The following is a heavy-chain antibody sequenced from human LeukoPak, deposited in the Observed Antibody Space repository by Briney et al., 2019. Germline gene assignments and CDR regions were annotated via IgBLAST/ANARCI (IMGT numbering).Heavy chain of an antibody. CDR2: ISYDGSNK. J-gene: IGHJ4*02. CDR3: ATVYYDILTGYYRPPDY. CDR1: GFTFSSYA. V-gene: IGHV3-30*01. D-gene: IGHD3-9*01. Sequence: PGRSLRLSCAASGFTFSSYAMHWVRQAPGKWLEWVAVISYDGSNKYYADSVKGRFTISRDNSKNTLYLQMNSLRAEDTAVYYCATVYYDILTGYYRPPDYWGQGTLVTVSS.